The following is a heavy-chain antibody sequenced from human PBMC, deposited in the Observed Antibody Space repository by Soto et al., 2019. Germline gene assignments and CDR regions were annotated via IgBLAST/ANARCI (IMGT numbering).Heavy chain of an antibody. D-gene: IGHD4-17*01. Sequence: GESLKISCKGSGYSFTSYWIGWVRQMPGKGLEWMGIIYPGDSDTRYSPSFQGQVTISADKSISTAYLQWSSLKASDTAMYYCARLGTTVSREDSGFDPWGQGTLVTVSS. CDR1: GYSFTSYW. CDR3: ARLGTTVSREDSGFDP. J-gene: IGHJ5*02. CDR2: IYPGDSDT. V-gene: IGHV5-51*01.